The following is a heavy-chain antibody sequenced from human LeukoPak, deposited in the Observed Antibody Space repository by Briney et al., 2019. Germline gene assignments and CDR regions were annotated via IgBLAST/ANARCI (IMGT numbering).Heavy chain of an antibody. V-gene: IGHV4-39*01. CDR1: GDSISSRSYF. CDR2: MYYSGST. J-gene: IGHJ5*02. CDR3: ARHYGP. Sequence: PSETLSLTCNVSGDSISSRSYFWDWIRQSPGKGLEWIGSMYYSGSTYYSPSLKSRVTMSIDTAENQFSLKLTSVTAADTAVYYCARHYGPWGQGTLVTVSS. D-gene: IGHD3-10*01.